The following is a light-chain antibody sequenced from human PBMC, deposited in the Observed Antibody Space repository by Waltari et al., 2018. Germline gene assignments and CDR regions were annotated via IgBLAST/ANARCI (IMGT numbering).Light chain of an antibody. J-gene: IGKJ1*01. CDR3: QQYNNWPRT. CDR2: GAS. Sequence: EKVMTQSPATLSVSPGERATLSCRASQSISTNLAWYQQKPGQAPRLLIYGASPRATGIPARFSGSGSGTEFTLSISSRQSEDFAIYYCQQYNNWPRTFGQGTKVEIK. V-gene: IGKV3-15*01. CDR1: QSISTN.